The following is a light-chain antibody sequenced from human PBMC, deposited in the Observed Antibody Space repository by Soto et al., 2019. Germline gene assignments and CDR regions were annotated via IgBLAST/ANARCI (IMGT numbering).Light chain of an antibody. CDR2: AAS. V-gene: IGKV1-27*01. J-gene: IGKJ4*01. Sequence: DIQMTQSPSSLSASVGDRVTITCRASQGIRNYLAWYQQKPGKVPKLLIYAASTLQSGVPSRFSGSRSGTDFTLTISSLQPEDVATYYCQKYNSAPLTFGGGTKVEI. CDR3: QKYNSAPLT. CDR1: QGIRNY.